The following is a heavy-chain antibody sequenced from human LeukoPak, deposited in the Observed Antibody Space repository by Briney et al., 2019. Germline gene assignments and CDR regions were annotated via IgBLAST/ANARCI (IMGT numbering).Heavy chain of an antibody. Sequence: SVKVSCKASGGTFSSYAISWVRQAPGQGLEWMGRIIPILGIANYAQKFQGRVTITADKSTSTAYMELSSLRSEDTAVYYCVRRIVDKATNWFDPWGQGTLVTVSS. V-gene: IGHV1-69*04. CDR1: GGTFSSYA. D-gene: IGHD5-18*01. J-gene: IGHJ5*02. CDR3: VRRIVDKATNWFDP. CDR2: IIPILGIA.